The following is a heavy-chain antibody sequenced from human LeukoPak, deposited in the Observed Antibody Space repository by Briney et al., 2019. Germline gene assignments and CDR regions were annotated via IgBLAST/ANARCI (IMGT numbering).Heavy chain of an antibody. Sequence: GRSLRLSCAASGLTFSSYAMHWVRQAPGKGLEWVAVISYDGSNKYYADSVKGRFTISRDNSKNTLYLQMNSLRAEDTAIYYCAKAIPYWYFDLWGRGTLVTVSS. V-gene: IGHV3-30-3*01. D-gene: IGHD2-21*01. CDR3: AKAIPYWYFDL. J-gene: IGHJ2*01. CDR2: ISYDGSNK. CDR1: GLTFSSYA.